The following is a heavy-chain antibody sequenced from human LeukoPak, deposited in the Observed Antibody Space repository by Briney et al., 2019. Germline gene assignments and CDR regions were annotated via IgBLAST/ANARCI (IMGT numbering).Heavy chain of an antibody. CDR2: ISYDGSNK. J-gene: IGHJ4*02. CDR1: GFTFSSYG. CDR3: ARGGPLPPIDY. V-gene: IGHV3-30*03. Sequence: GGSLRLSCAASGFTFSSYGMHWVRQAPGKGLEWVAVISYDGSNKYYADSVKGRFTISRDNSKNTLYLQMNSLRAEATAVYYCARGGPLPPIDYWGQGTLVTVSS.